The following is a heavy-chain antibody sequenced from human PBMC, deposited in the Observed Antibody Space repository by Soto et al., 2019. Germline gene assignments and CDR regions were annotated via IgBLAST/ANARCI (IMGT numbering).Heavy chain of an antibody. V-gene: IGHV3-33*01. Sequence: QVQLVESGGGVVQPGRSLRLSCAASGFTFSSYGMHWVRQAPGKGLEWVAVIWYDGSNKYYADSVKGRFTISRDNSKNTLYLLSNGLRAEDTAVYYCASGGGYGDFPMYYFDYWGQGTLVTVSS. D-gene: IGHD4-17*01. J-gene: IGHJ4*02. CDR1: GFTFSSYG. CDR3: ASGGGYGDFPMYYFDY. CDR2: IWYDGSNK.